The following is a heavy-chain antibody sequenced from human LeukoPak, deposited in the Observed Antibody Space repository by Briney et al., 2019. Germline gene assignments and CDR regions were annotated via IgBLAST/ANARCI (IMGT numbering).Heavy chain of an antibody. CDR3: ARENSSGYYPNAFDY. D-gene: IGHD3-22*01. J-gene: IGHJ4*02. CDR1: GGSISSYY. Sequence: PSETLSLTCTVSGGSISSYYWSWIRQPPGKGLEWIGYVSYSGSTNYDPSLKSRVTISVDTSKNQFSLKLSSVTAADTAVYYCARENSSGYYPNAFDYWGQGTLVTVSS. V-gene: IGHV4-59*12. CDR2: VSYSGST.